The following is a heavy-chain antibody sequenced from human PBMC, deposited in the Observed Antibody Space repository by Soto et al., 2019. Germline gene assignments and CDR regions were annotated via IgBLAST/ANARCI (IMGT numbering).Heavy chain of an antibody. V-gene: IGHV3-30-3*01. Sequence: QVQLVESGGGVVQPGRSLRLSCAASGFTFSSYAMHWVRQAPGKGLEWVAVISYDGSNKYYADSVKGRFTISRDISKNTLYMQMNSLRAEDTAVYYSASAGVQYSYGPTSYYYYYGMDVWGQGTTVTVSS. J-gene: IGHJ6*02. CDR2: ISYDGSNK. CDR1: GFTFSSYA. D-gene: IGHD5-18*01. CDR3: ASAGVQYSYGPTSYYYYYGMDV.